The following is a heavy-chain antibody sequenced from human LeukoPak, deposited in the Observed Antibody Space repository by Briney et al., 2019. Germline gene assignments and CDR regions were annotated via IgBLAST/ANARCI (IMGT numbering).Heavy chain of an antibody. D-gene: IGHD3-9*01. CDR3: ARTGYSDY. CDR1: GFTFSSYS. J-gene: IGHJ4*02. CDR2: ISSSSSYI. Sequence: GGSLRLSCAASGFTFSSYSMNWVRQAPGKGLEWVSSISSSSSYIYYVDSVKGRFTISRDNAKNSLFLQMNSLRAEDTAMYYCARTGYSDYWGQGTLVTVSS. V-gene: IGHV3-21*01.